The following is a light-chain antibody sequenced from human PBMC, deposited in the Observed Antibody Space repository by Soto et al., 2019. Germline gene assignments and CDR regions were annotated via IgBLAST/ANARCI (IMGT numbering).Light chain of an antibody. V-gene: IGLV2-14*02. CDR1: SSDFGSYNL. CDR3: SSYASSTTPYV. J-gene: IGLJ1*01. Sequence: QSLLTQPASVSGSPGRSITISCTGTSSDFGSYNLVSWYQQHPGKAPKLMIYEGSKRPSGASNRFSGSKSGNTASLTISGLQAEDEADYYCSSYASSTTPYVFGTGTKDTVL. CDR2: EGS.